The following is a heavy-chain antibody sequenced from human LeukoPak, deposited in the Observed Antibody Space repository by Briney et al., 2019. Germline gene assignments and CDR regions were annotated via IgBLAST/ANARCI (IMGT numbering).Heavy chain of an antibody. J-gene: IGHJ4*02. Sequence: PGGSLRLSCAASGFTFSTYWMHWVRQPPGKGLVWDSRVNIDGSSTSYADSVKGRFTISRDNSKNTLYLQMNSLRAEDTAVYYCASLGRDGYNHFDYWGQGTLVTVSS. CDR2: VNIDGSST. D-gene: IGHD5-24*01. CDR1: GFTFSTYW. V-gene: IGHV3-74*01. CDR3: ASLGRDGYNHFDY.